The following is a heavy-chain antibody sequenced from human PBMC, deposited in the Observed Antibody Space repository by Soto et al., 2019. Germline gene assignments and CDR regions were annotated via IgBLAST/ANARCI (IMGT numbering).Heavy chain of an antibody. Sequence: SVKVSCKASGSTFSSYAISWVRQAPGQGLEWMGGIIPIFGTANYAQKFQGRVTITADESTSTAYMELSSLRSEDTAVYYCARLGVVYAIGLRYYYGMHVPGQATTVSVCS. D-gene: IGHD2-8*02. V-gene: IGHV1-69*13. J-gene: IGHJ6*02. CDR3: ARLGVVYAIGLRYYYGMHV. CDR1: GSTFSSYA. CDR2: IIPIFGTA.